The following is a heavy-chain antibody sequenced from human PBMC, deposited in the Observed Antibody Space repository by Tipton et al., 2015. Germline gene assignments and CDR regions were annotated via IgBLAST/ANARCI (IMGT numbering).Heavy chain of an antibody. J-gene: IGHJ6*02. CDR1: GFTFSPYS. D-gene: IGHD1-26*01. Sequence: SLRLSCVVSGFTFSPYSMNWVRQAPGKGLEWVSYIGSSSTSIYYADSVKGRFTISRDTSRNTLYLQMNNLRAEDTAVFYCATHVRGAKRIGLFSGTTYHYSAMDIWGQGTTVTVSS. CDR3: ATHVRGAKRIGLFSGTTYHYSAMDI. V-gene: IGHV3-48*01. CDR2: IGSSSTSI.